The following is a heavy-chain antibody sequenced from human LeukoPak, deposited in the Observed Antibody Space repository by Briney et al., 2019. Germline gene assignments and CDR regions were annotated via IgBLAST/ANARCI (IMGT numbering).Heavy chain of an antibody. D-gene: IGHD6-19*01. V-gene: IGHV3-48*01. CDR1: GFTFSSYS. CDR2: ISSSSSTI. Sequence: PGGSLRLSCAASGFTFSSYSMNWVRQAPGKGLEWVSYISSSSSTIYYADSVKGRFTISRDNSKNTLYLQMNSLRAEDTAVYYCARGISSLSSGWYANYFDYWGQGTLVTVSS. CDR3: ARGISSLSSGWYANYFDY. J-gene: IGHJ4*02.